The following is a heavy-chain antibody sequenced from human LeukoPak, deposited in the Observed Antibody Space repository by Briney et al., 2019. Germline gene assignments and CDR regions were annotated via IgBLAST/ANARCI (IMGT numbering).Heavy chain of an antibody. J-gene: IGHJ4*02. CDR2: ISDGGSRT. CDR3: ARRLSVDY. V-gene: IGHV3-48*03. Sequence: GGSLRLSCAVSGFTFKNYEMSWVRQAPGKGLEWVSYISDGGSRTHYADAVKGRFTISRDDARNSLYLQMNNLRAEDTAIYYCARRLSVDYWGQGTQVTVSS. CDR1: GFTFKNYE.